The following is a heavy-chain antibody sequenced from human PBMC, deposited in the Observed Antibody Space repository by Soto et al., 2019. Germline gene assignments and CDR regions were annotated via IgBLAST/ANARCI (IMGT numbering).Heavy chain of an antibody. D-gene: IGHD3-22*01. J-gene: IGHJ4*02. CDR3: ARLDSSAYSFDY. CDR1: GFSLSNAKMA. V-gene: IGHV2-26*01. Sequence: QVTLKESGPVLVKPTETLTLTCTVSGFSLSNAKMAVSWIRQPPGKALEWLAHIFSSDEKSDSTSLKSRLTISTDTSKSQVVLTLTNMYPVDTATCYCARLDSSAYSFDYWGQGTLVTVSS. CDR2: IFSSDEK.